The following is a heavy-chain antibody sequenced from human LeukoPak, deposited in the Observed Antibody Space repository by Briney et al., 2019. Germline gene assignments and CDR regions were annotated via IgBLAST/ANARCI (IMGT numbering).Heavy chain of an antibody. CDR2: IYPGDSDT. D-gene: IGHD3-16*02. V-gene: IGHV5-51*01. J-gene: IGHJ4*02. CDR3: ARLSDRVWGSYRTPFDY. CDR1: GYSFTSYW. Sequence: GESLKISCKGSGYSFTSYWIGWVRQMPGKGLEWMGIIYPGDSDTRYSPSFQGQVTISADKSISTAYLQWSSLKASDTAMYYCARLSDRVWGSYRTPFDYWGQGTLVTVSS.